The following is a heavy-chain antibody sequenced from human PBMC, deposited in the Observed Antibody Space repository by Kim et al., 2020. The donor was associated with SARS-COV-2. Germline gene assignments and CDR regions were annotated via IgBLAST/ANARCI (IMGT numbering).Heavy chain of an antibody. V-gene: IGHV1-18*01. CDR3: ARDFYYYDSSGYYYVGDDAFDI. CDR1: GYTFTSYG. Sequence: ASVKVSCKASGYTFTSYGISWVRQAPGQGLEWMGWISAYNGNTNYAQKLQGRVTMTTDTSTSTAYMELRSLRSDDTAVYYCARDFYYYDSSGYYYVGDDAFDIWGQGTMVTVSS. J-gene: IGHJ3*02. D-gene: IGHD3-22*01. CDR2: ISAYNGNT.